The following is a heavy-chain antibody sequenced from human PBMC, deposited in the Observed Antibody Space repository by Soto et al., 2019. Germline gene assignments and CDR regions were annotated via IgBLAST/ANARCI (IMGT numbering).Heavy chain of an antibody. J-gene: IGHJ4*02. CDR3: AMDVELATIGSFDY. CDR1: GGSIRSSNW. D-gene: IGHD2-2*03. Sequence: QVQLLESGPGLVKVSGTLSLTCAVPGGSIRSSNWWSWVRQPPGKGLEWIGEIYHSGRTNYNPSLRSRVTMSVDKSKNQFSLKLTSVTAADTAVYYCAMDVELATIGSFDYWGQGALVIVSS. CDR2: IYHSGRT. V-gene: IGHV4-4*02.